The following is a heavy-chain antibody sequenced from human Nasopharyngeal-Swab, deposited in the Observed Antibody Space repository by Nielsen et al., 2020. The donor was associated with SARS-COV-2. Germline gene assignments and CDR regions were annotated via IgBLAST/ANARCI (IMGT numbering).Heavy chain of an antibody. D-gene: IGHD2-15*01. CDR2: VSGSGGTT. CDR3: AKDRYCSGGACYFNGFDY. V-gene: IGHV3-23*01. J-gene: IGHJ4*02. Sequence: GGSLRLSCAASGFTFSSYAMTRIRQAPGKGLEWVSGVSGSGGTTKYADSVKGRFTISRDNSKNKLYLQMHSLRAEDTAVYYCAKDRYCSGGACYFNGFDYWGQGTLVTVSS. CDR1: GFTFSSYA.